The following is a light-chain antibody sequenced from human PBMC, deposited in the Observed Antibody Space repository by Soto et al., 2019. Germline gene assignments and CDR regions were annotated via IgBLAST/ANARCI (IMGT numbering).Light chain of an antibody. Sequence: QSVLTQPASVSGSPGQSITISCTGTSSDVGGYNYVSWYQQHPGKVPKFMIYDVSNRPSGVSNRFSGSKSGNTASLTISGLQADDEADYYCSSYTSSNTLVFGTGTKVTVL. CDR2: DVS. J-gene: IGLJ1*01. CDR3: SSYTSSNTLV. V-gene: IGLV2-14*01. CDR1: SSDVGGYNY.